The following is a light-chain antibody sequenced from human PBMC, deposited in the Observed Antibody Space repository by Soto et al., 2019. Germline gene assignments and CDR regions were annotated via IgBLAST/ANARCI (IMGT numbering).Light chain of an antibody. CDR3: SSYTSSSTVV. CDR1: SSDAGGYNY. V-gene: IGLV2-14*01. J-gene: IGLJ2*01. CDR2: EVS. Sequence: QSAVTQPASVSGSPGQSITISCTGTSSDAGGYNYVSWYQQHPGKAPKLMIYEVSNRPSGVSNRFSGSKSGNTASLTISGLQAEDEADYYCSSYTSSSTVVFGGGTKLTVL.